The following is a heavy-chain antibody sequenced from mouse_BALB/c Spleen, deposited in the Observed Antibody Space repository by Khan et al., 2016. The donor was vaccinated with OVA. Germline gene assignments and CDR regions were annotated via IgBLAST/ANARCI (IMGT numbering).Heavy chain of an antibody. CDR1: GFSLTSYG. Sequence: VELVESGPGLVAPSQSLSITCTVSGFSLTSYGVHWVRQPPGKGLEWLVVIWSDGSTNYNSVLKSRLSISKDNSKSQVFLKMNSLQTDDTAIYCCAGWFDGYSSLYAMDYWGQGTSVTVSS. CDR2: IWSDGST. CDR3: AGWFDGYSSLYAMDY. J-gene: IGHJ4*01. V-gene: IGHV2-6*02. D-gene: IGHD2-3*01.